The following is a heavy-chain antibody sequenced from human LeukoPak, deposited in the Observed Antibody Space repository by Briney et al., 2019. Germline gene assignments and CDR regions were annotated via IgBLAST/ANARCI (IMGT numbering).Heavy chain of an antibody. J-gene: IGHJ6*02. CDR3: ARADGSRNYYYYGMDV. Sequence: SETLSLTCTVSGGSISSYYWSWIRQPPGKGLEWIGYIYYSGSTNYNPSLKSRVTISVDTSKNQFSLKLSSVTAADTAVYYCARADGSRNYYYYGMDVWGQGTTVTVSS. V-gene: IGHV4-59*01. CDR2: IYYSGST. CDR1: GGSISSYY. D-gene: IGHD3-10*01.